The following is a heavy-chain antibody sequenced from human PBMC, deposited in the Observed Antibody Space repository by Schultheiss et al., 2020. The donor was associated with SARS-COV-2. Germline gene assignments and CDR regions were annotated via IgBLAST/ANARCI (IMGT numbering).Heavy chain of an antibody. Sequence: SQTLSLTCAVYGGSFRIYSWSWIRQPPEKGLEWIGEITHSGGTNYNPSLESRVTISVDTSKNQFSLKLTSVTAADTSLYYCARSFQLILPQASWFDPWGQGTLVTVSS. CDR2: ITHSGGT. V-gene: IGHV4-34*01. CDR1: GGSFRIYS. D-gene: IGHD3/OR15-3a*01. J-gene: IGHJ5*02. CDR3: ARSFQLILPQASWFDP.